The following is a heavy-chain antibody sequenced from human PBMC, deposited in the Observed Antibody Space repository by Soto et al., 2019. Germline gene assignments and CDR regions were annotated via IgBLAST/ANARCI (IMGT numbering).Heavy chain of an antibody. CDR3: ARDLTTVTKGLVYYFDY. J-gene: IGHJ4*02. D-gene: IGHD4-17*01. CDR2: INPSGGST. CDR1: GYTFTSYY. V-gene: IGHV1-46*01. Sequence: GASVKVSCKASGYTFTSYYMHWVRQAPGQGLEWMGIINPSGGSTSYAQKFQGRVTMTRDTSTSTVYMELSSLRSEDTAVYYCARDLTTVTKGLVYYFDYWGQGTLVTVSS.